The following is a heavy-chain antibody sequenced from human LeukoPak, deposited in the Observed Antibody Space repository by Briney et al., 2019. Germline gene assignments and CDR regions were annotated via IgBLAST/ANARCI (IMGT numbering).Heavy chain of an antibody. CDR2: IYYSGST. J-gene: IGHJ5*02. CDR3: ARGQWLVINWFDP. Sequence: SETLSLTCTISGGSVSDYYWSWIRQPPGKGLEWIGYIYYSGSTNYNPSLKSRVTISVDTSKNQFSLKLSSVTAADTAVYYCARGQWLVINWFDPWGQGTLVTVSS. V-gene: IGHV4-59*02. CDR1: GGSVSDYY. D-gene: IGHD6-19*01.